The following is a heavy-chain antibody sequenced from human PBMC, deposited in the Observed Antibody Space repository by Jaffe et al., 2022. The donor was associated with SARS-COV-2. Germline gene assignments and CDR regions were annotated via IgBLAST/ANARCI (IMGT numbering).Heavy chain of an antibody. CDR1: GFTFSSYA. V-gene: IGHV3-23*01. Sequence: EVQLLESGGGLVQPGGSLRLSCAASGFTFSSYAMSWVRQAPGKGLEWVSAISGSGGSTYYADSVKGRFTISRDNSKNTLYLQMNSLRAEDTAVYYCAKDLVDSSGWYVVDMDVWGQGTTVTVSS. CDR2: ISGSGGST. D-gene: IGHD6-19*01. CDR3: AKDLVDSSGWYVVDMDV. J-gene: IGHJ6*02.